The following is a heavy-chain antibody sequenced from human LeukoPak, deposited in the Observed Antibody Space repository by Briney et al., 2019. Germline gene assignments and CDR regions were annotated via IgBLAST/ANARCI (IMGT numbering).Heavy chain of an antibody. D-gene: IGHD6-19*01. CDR1: GYTFTSYY. CDR3: ARTISYSSGWYDYYFDY. V-gene: IGHV1-46*01. Sequence: ASVKVSCKASGYTFTSYYMHWVRQAPGQGLEWMGIVNPSGGSTSYAQKFQGRVTITADESTSTAYMELSSLRSEDTAVYYCARTISYSSGWYDYYFDYWGQGTLVTVSS. CDR2: VNPSGGST. J-gene: IGHJ4*02.